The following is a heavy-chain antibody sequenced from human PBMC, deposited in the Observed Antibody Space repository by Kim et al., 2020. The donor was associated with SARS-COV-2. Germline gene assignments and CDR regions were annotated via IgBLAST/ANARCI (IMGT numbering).Heavy chain of an antibody. CDR1: GFTFSSYG. D-gene: IGHD3-9*01. Sequence: GGSLRLSCAASGFTFSSYGMHWVRQAPGKGLEWVAVISYDGSNKYYADSVKGRFTISRDNSKNTLYLQMNSLRAEDTAVYYCAKGPGYYDILTGYCDWG. V-gene: IGHV3-30*18. CDR3: AKGPGYYDILTGYCD. CDR2: ISYDGSNK. J-gene: IGHJ1*01.